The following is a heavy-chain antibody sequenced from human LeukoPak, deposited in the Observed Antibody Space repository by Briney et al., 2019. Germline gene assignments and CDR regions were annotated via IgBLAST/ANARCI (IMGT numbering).Heavy chain of an antibody. CDR3: AGVPFDYGDYALDF. J-gene: IGHJ4*02. CDR2: ISYDGSNQ. CDR1: GFTFSSHA. D-gene: IGHD4-17*01. Sequence: GGSLRLSCAASGFTFSSHAMHWVRQAPGKGLEWVADISYDGSNQYYADSVKGRFTVSRDNSKNTLHLQMNSLRAEDTAVYFCAGVPFDYGDYALDFWGQGTLVTVSS. V-gene: IGHV3-30*01.